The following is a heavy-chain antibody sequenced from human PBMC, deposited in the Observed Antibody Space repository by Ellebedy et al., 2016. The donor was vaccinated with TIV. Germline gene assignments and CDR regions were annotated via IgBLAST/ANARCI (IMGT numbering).Heavy chain of an antibody. D-gene: IGHD3-10*01. V-gene: IGHV3-66*01. CDR1: GFTVSSNY. J-gene: IGHJ4*02. CDR3: AKDSGWEHEF. CDR2: IYTGGST. Sequence: PAGSLRLSCAASGFTVSSNYMSWVRQAPGKGLEWVAIIYTGGSTHYPDSVKGRFTISRDNSKTKLYLQLNSVRVEDTALYYCAKDSGWEHEFWGQGTLVTVSS.